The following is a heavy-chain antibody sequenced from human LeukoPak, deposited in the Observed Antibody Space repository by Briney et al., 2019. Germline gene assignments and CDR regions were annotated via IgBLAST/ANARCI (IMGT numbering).Heavy chain of an antibody. CDR3: ARDTYYYGSGTYYFNY. D-gene: IGHD3-10*01. CDR1: GGSISSYY. Sequence: SETLSLTCTVSGGSISSYYWTWIWQPAGKGLEWIGCTHTSGSTNYNPSLKSRVTMSVDTSKNQFSLKLTSVTAADTAVYYCARDTYYYGSGTYYFNYWGQGTLVTVSS. V-gene: IGHV4-4*07. J-gene: IGHJ4*02. CDR2: THTSGST.